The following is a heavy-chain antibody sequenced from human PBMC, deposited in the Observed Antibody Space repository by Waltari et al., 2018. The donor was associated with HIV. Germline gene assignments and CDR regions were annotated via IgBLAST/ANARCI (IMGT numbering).Heavy chain of an antibody. J-gene: IGHJ4*02. CDR1: GPDFGSDG. CDR3: ARDSSQVHWFGESLAL. Sequence: QVQLVESGGGVVQPGDVLRLSCAASGPDFGSDGLPLVRQAPGKGLEWLAAISYDGMKKYYGDSLRGRLTISRDNSKKTLYLQMNTLRPEDTAIYFCARDSSQVHWFGESLALWGQGTLVIVSS. CDR2: ISYDGMKK. V-gene: IGHV3-30*03. D-gene: IGHD3-10*01.